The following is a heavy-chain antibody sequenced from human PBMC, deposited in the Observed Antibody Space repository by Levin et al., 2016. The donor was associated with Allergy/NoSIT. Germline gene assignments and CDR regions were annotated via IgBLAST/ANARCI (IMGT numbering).Heavy chain of an antibody. CDR2: ISYDGYNK. D-gene: IGHD5-18*01. Sequence: VRQAPGKGLEWVTLISYDGYNKYYADSVKGRFTISRDNSKNTLYVQMNSLKPEDTAVYYCARSVFPGVETIYYYAMDVWGQGTTVTVSS. J-gene: IGHJ6*02. V-gene: IGHV3-30-3*01. CDR3: ARSVFPGVETIYYYAMDV.